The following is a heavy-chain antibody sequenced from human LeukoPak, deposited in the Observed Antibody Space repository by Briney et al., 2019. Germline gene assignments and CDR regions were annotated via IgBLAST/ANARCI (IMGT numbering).Heavy chain of an antibody. CDR1: GFTVSSNY. CDR2: IYSGGRT. Sequence: GGSLRLSCAASGFTVSSNYMGWVRQAPGKGLEWVSVIYSGGRTYYADSVKGRFTISRHNSKNTLYLQMNSLRAEDTAVYYCARAKGHSGSYYSRGAFDIWGQGTMVTVSS. V-gene: IGHV3-53*04. J-gene: IGHJ3*02. D-gene: IGHD1-26*01. CDR3: ARAKGHSGSYYSRGAFDI.